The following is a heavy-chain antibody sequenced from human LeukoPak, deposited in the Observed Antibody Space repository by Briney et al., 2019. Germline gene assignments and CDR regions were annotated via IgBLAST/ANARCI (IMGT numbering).Heavy chain of an antibody. Sequence: PGGSLRLSCAASGFIFSSYGMHWVRQAPGKGLEWVAVIWYDGSNKYYAESVKGRFTISRDNSKNTLYLQMNSLSAEDTAVYYCATTGYWGQGTLVTVSS. D-gene: IGHD7-27*01. V-gene: IGHV3-33*01. CDR3: ATTGY. CDR1: GFIFSSYG. J-gene: IGHJ4*02. CDR2: IWYDGSNK.